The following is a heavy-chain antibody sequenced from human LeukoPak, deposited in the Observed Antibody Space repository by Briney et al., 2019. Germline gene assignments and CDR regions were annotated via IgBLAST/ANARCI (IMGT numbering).Heavy chain of an antibody. D-gene: IGHD6-6*01. CDR2: IKQDGSEE. V-gene: IGHV3-7*01. CDR3: ARMSTAAPGGDY. J-gene: IGHJ4*02. CDR1: GFTFSSSW. Sequence: GGSLRLSCAASGFTFSSSWMSWVRQAPGKGLEWVANIKQDGSEEYYVGSVKGRFTISRDNAKNSLYLQMNSLRAEDTAVYYCARMSTAAPGGDYWGQGTLVTVSS.